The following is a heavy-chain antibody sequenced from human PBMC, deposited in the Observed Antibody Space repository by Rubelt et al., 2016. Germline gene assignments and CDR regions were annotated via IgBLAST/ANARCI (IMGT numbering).Heavy chain of an antibody. CDR3: ARGSHTITIFGVVIEGYFQH. Sequence: VKPSGTLSLTCAVSGGSISSSNWWSWVRPPPGKGLEWIGYIYYSGSTNYNPSLKSRVTISVDTSKNQFSLTLSSVTAADTAVYYCARGSHTITIFGVVIEGYFQHWGQGTLVTVSS. J-gene: IGHJ1*01. V-gene: IGHV4-4*02. D-gene: IGHD3-3*01. CDR1: GGSISSSNW. CDR2: IYYSGST.